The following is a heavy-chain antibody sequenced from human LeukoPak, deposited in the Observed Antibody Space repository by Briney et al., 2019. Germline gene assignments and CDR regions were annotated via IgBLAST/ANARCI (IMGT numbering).Heavy chain of an antibody. V-gene: IGHV3-7*01. Sequence: GGSLRLSCVASGVTFSNYWMTWARQAPGKGLEWVANINQDGSKTSYGDFVRGRFTISRDNAKNSVYLQMNSLRAEDTAFYYCAREADSGYSSSHWGQGTLVTVSS. J-gene: IGHJ4*02. CDR1: GVTFSNYW. D-gene: IGHD6-13*01. CDR3: AREADSGYSSSH. CDR2: INQDGSKT.